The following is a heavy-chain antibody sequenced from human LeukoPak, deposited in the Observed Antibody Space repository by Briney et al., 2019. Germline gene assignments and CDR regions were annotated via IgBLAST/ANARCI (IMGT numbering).Heavy chain of an antibody. J-gene: IGHJ4*02. V-gene: IGHV3-21*01. CDR2: ISSSSSYI. Sequence: GGSLRLSCAASGFTFSSYSMNWVRQAPGKGLEWVSSISSSSSYIYYADSMKGRFTISRDNARNSLYLQMDSLRAEDTAIYYCARGGGLAERYYFDSWGQGTLVTVSS. D-gene: IGHD3-16*02. CDR3: ARGGGLAERYYFDS. CDR1: GFTFSSYS.